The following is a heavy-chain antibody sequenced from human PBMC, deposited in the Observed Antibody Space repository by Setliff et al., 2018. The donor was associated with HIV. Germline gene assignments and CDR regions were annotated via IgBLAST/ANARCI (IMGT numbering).Heavy chain of an antibody. CDR2: ISSSSSYT. J-gene: IGHJ4*02. CDR3: ARGSVAAML. Sequence: PGGSLRLSCSASGFTFSSYAMHWVRQAPVKGLEWVSYISSSSSYTNYADSVKGRFTISRDNAKNSLYLQMNSLRAEDTAVYYCARGSVAAMLGGQGTLVTVSS. CDR1: GFTFSSYA. V-gene: IGHV3-21*05. D-gene: IGHD6-19*01.